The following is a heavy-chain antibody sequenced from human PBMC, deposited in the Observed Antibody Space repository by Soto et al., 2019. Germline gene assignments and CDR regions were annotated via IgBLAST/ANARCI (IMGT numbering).Heavy chain of an antibody. J-gene: IGHJ4*02. CDR2: LSSSSSTI. V-gene: IGHV3-48*02. D-gene: IGHD3-22*01. Sequence: EVQLVESGGGLVQPGGSLRLSCAASGFTFSSYSMNWVRQAPGKGLEWVSYLSSSSSTIYYADSVKGRFTSARDNAKNSLCLQMNGLRDEDTAVYYCAREDYYNSGAAADYSGEGTLVTVS. CDR1: GFTFSSYS. CDR3: AREDYYNSGAAADY.